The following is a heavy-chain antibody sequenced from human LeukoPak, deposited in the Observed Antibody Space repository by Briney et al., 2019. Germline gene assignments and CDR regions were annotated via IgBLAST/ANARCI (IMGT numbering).Heavy chain of an antibody. J-gene: IGHJ6*02. V-gene: IGHV3-66*02. D-gene: IGHD2-21*02. CDR2: IYSGGST. CDR1: GFTVSSNY. Sequence: GGSLRLSCAASGFTVSSNYMSWVRQAPGKGLEWVSVIYSGGSTYYADSVKGRFTISRDNSKNTLYLQMNSLRAGDTAVYYCARDCGGDCYSGSDYYYGMDVWGQGTTVTVSS. CDR3: ARDCGGDCYSGSDYYYGMDV.